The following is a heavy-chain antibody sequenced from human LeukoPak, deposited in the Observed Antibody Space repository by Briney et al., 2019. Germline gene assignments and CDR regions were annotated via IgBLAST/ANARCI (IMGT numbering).Heavy chain of an antibody. Sequence: SETLSLTCNVSGGSLSSHYWSWVRQPPGKGLEWIGYIYTSGSTNYNPSLKSRVTISVDTSKNQFSLKLSSVTAADTAVYYCARIDYYDSTRFDYWGQGTLVTVSS. CDR3: ARIDYYDSTRFDY. CDR2: IYTSGST. V-gene: IGHV4-4*09. D-gene: IGHD3-22*01. CDR1: GGSLSSHY. J-gene: IGHJ4*02.